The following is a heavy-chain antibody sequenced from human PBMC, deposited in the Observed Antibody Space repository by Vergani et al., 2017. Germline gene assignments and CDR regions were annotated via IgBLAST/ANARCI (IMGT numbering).Heavy chain of an antibody. CDR3: AKVEDLYNWFDP. J-gene: IGHJ5*02. CDR2: ISGSGGST. Sequence: EVQLLESGGGVVQPGGSLRLSCAASGFTFSSYAMSWVRQAPGKGLEWGSAISGSGGSTYYADSVKGRFTISRDNSKNTLYLQMNSLRAEDTAVYYCAKVEDLYNWFDPWGQGTLVTVSS. CDR1: GFTFSSYA. V-gene: IGHV3-23*01.